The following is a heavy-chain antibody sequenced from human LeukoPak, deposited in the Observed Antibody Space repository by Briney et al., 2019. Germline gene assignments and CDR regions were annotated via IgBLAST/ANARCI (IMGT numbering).Heavy chain of an antibody. CDR2: MNPNSGNT. Sequence: ASVKVSCKASGYTFTSYDINWVRQATGQGLEWVGWMNPNSGNTGYAQKFQGRVTITRNTSISTAYMELSSLRSEDTAVYYCARGGPYQLLLDGFDPWGQGTLVTVSS. J-gene: IGHJ5*02. V-gene: IGHV1-8*03. D-gene: IGHD2-2*01. CDR3: ARGGPYQLLLDGFDP. CDR1: GYTFTSYD.